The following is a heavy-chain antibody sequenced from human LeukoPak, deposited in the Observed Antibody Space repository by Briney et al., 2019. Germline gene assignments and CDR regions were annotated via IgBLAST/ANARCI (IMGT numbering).Heavy chain of an antibody. Sequence: PGGSLRLSCAASGIIFSKAWMSWVRQAPGKGLEWVGRIKSKTDGGTTDYAAPVKGRFTISRDDSENTLYLQMNSLKTEDTAIYYCTTEMSAASRSVATAQFDHWGQGTLVTVSS. CDR1: GIIFSKAW. J-gene: IGHJ4*02. CDR2: IKSKTDGGTT. V-gene: IGHV3-15*01. CDR3: TTEMSAASRSVATAQFDH. D-gene: IGHD2-2*01.